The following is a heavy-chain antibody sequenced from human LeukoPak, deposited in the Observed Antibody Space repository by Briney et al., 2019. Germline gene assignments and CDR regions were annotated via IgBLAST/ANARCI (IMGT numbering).Heavy chain of an antibody. Sequence: SETLSLTCTVSGGSISSSSYYWGWIRQPPGKGLEWIGTIYYSGSTYYNPSLKSRVTISVDTSKNQFSLKLTSVTAADTAVYYGARVRTLDLGARFRLRRVCGFDPWGKGTLVTVSS. D-gene: IGHD3-16*01. CDR3: ARVRTLDLGARFRLRRVCGFDP. J-gene: IGHJ5*02. V-gene: IGHV4-39*07. CDR1: GGSISSSSYY. CDR2: IYYSGST.